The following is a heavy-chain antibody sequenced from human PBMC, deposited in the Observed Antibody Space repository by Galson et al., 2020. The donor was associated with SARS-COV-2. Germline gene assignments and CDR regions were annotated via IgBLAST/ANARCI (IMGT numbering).Heavy chain of an antibody. J-gene: IGHJ4*02. D-gene: IGHD3-10*01. V-gene: IGHV3-30*02. Sequence: GGSLRLSCAASGFVFSSHGIHWVRQAPGKGLEWVTFIRANGHDQYYSDAVKGRFTISRDNFNNIVYLQMNSLRVEDTAIYYCAKDTITRGVDYFDYWGQGVLVTVSS. CDR3: AKDTITRGVDYFDY. CDR1: GFVFSSHG. CDR2: IRANGHDQ.